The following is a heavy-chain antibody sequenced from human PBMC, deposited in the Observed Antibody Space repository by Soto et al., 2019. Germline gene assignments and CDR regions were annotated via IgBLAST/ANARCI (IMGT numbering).Heavy chain of an antibody. Sequence: ASLKVSCKASGGIFSSYAISWLRQAPGQGLEWLGAVIPILSQAYYAQNLQDRVTITADESTRTTYMELSSLRSEDTAVYFCARVGGVGAPPGADYWGQGTLVTVSS. J-gene: IGHJ4*02. V-gene: IGHV1-69*13. CDR1: GGIFSSYA. CDR3: ARVGGVGAPPGADY. CDR2: VIPILSQA. D-gene: IGHD1-26*01.